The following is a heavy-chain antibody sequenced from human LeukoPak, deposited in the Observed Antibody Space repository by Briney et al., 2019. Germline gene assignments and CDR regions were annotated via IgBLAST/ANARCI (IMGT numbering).Heavy chain of an antibody. CDR3: ARVPSGVTEWSDP. V-gene: IGHV3-21*01. Sequence: GGSLRLSCAASGFTFSSYSMNWVRQAPGKGLEWVSSISSSSSYIYYADSVKGRFTISRDNAKNSLYLQMNSLRAEDTAVYYCARVPSGVTEWSDPWGQGTLVTVPS. CDR1: GFTFSSYS. D-gene: IGHD2-21*02. J-gene: IGHJ5*02. CDR2: ISSSSSYI.